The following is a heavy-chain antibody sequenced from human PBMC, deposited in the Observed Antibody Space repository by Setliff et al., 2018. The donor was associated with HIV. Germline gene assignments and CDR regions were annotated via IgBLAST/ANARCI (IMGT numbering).Heavy chain of an antibody. CDR1: GFTLRDHY. Sequence: PGGSLRLSCAASGFTLRDHYMDWVRQAPGKGLEWVANIKQDGSGKYYVDSVKGRFTISRDNDKNSLYLQMSSLRAEDTAVYFCVRDINWTFDYWGQGTQVTVSS. D-gene: IGHD1-1*01. J-gene: IGHJ4*02. CDR2: IKQDGSGK. V-gene: IGHV3-7*01. CDR3: VRDINWTFDY.